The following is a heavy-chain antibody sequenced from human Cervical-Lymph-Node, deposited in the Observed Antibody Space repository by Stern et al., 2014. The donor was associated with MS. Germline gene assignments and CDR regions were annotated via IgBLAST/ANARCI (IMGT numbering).Heavy chain of an antibody. CDR2: IWHDGSNK. Sequence: VQLVQSGGGVVQPGTSLRLSCAASGFTLSSYGMHWVRQAPGKGLEWVALIWHDGSNKYYADSVKGRFTISRDNSKDTVYLQMNSLRVEDTALYYCARGGFCTDAACYEFDGMDVWGQGTTVTVPS. CDR1: GFTLSSYG. CDR3: ARGGFCTDAACYEFDGMDV. D-gene: IGHD2-8*01. J-gene: IGHJ6*02. V-gene: IGHV3-33*01.